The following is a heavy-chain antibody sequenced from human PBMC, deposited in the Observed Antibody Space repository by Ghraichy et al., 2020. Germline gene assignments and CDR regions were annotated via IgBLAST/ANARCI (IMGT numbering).Heavy chain of an antibody. CDR3: AREEGIGYSGVYYYGMDV. Sequence: GGSLRLSCAASGFTVSSNYMSWVRQAPGKGLEWVSVIYSGGSTYYADSVKGRFTISRDNSKNTLYLQMNSLRAEDTAVYYCAREEGIGYSGVYYYGMDVWGQGTTVTVSS. CDR1: GFTVSSNY. D-gene: IGHD5-12*01. J-gene: IGHJ6*02. CDR2: IYSGGST. V-gene: IGHV3-53*01.